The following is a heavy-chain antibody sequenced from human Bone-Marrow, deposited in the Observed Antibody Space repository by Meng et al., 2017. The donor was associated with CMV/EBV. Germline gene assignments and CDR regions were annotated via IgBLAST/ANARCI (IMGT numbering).Heavy chain of an antibody. D-gene: IGHD3-9*01. CDR2: ISYDGSNK. Sequence: GGSLRLSCAASGFTFSSYAMHWVRQAPGKGLEWVAVISYDGSNKYYADSVKGRFTISRDNSKNTLYLQMNSLRAEDTAVYYCARAVLTGYYTMADYWGQGTLVTVSA. V-gene: IGHV3-30*04. CDR1: GFTFSSYA. CDR3: ARAVLTGYYTMADY. J-gene: IGHJ4*02.